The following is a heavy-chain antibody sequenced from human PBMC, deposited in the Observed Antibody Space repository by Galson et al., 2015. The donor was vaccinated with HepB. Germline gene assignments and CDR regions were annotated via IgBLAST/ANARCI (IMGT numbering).Heavy chain of an antibody. J-gene: IGHJ5*02. CDR2: ISSSGTTR. Sequence: SLRLSCAASGFTLSDYYMSWIRQAPGKGLEWISYISSSGTTRKYADFVKGRFTTSRDNARNSLFLQINSLRVEDTAVYYCARGRLERRPQAWFDPWGQGTLVTVSS. D-gene: IGHD1-1*01. CDR1: GFTLSDYY. V-gene: IGHV3-11*01. CDR3: ARGRLERRPQAWFDP.